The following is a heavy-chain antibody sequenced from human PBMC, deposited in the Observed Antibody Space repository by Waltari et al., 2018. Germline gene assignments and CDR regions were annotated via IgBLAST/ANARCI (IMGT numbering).Heavy chain of an antibody. Sequence: QVQLQESGPGLVKPSETLSLTCTVSGDSISSYYWSWIRQPPGKGLEWIGYIYYSGSTNSNPALKIRVTISVDTSKNQFSLKLSSVTAADTAVYYCARVGIAAAFFQRALVWFDPWGQGTLVTVSS. CDR2: IYYSGST. CDR3: ARVGIAAAFFQRALVWFDP. CDR1: GDSISSYY. D-gene: IGHD6-13*01. J-gene: IGHJ5*02. V-gene: IGHV4-59*01.